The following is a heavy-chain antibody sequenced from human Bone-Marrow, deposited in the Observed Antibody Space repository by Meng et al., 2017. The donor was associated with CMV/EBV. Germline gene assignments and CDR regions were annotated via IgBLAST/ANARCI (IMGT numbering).Heavy chain of an antibody. Sequence: GGSLRLSCAAPGFTFSSYAMSWVRQAPGKGLEWVSAISGSGGSTYYADSVKGRFTISRDNSKNTLYLQMNSLRAEDTAVYYCAKDPPGIAAAGPYFDYWGQGTRVTVSS. CDR2: ISGSGGST. D-gene: IGHD6-13*01. CDR3: AKDPPGIAAAGPYFDY. J-gene: IGHJ4*02. V-gene: IGHV3-23*01. CDR1: GFTFSSYA.